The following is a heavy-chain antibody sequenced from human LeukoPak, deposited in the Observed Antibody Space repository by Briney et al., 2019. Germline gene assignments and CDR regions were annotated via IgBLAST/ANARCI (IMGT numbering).Heavy chain of an antibody. V-gene: IGHV4-34*12. CDR2: IIVSGGT. CDR3: ARGVNSFINRGCMDV. Sequence: SETLSLTCAVYGVSFSGYYWSWLRQPPGRGLEWVREIIVSGGTNYNPSHKRRATISVDTSKIHLSLKLSSVTAADTAVYYGARGVNSFINRGCMDVWGQGTTVTVSS. J-gene: IGHJ6*02. D-gene: IGHD3-10*01. CDR1: GVSFSGYY.